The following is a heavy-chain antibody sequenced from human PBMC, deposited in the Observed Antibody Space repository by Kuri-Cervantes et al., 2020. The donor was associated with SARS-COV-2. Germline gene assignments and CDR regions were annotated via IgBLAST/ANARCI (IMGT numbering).Heavy chain of an antibody. V-gene: IGHV4-34*01. D-gene: IGHD2-2*02. CDR1: GGSFSGYY. CDR2: INHSGST. CDR3: ARDPIPPDAFDI. J-gene: IGHJ3*02. Sequence: GSLRLSCAVYGGSFSGYYWSWIRQPPGKGLEWIGEINHSGSTNYNPSLKSRVTISVDTSKNQFSLKLSSVTAADTAVYYCARDPIPPDAFDIWGQGTMDTVSS.